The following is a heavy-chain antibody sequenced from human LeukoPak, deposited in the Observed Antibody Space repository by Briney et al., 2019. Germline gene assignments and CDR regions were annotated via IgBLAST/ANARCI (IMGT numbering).Heavy chain of an antibody. V-gene: IGHV3-74*01. J-gene: IGHJ4*02. CDR1: GFTFSYHW. CDR3: ARDLQSSSWLPQLVSYLSRNSYYFDY. CDR2: IDGGGSST. D-gene: IGHD6-13*01. Sequence: GGSLRLSCGASGFTFSYHWMHWVRQVPGKGLLWVSRIDGGGSSTSYADSVKGRFTISRDNAKNTLYLQMNSLRAEDTAVYYCARDLQSSSWLPQLVSYLSRNSYYFDYWGQGTLVTVSS.